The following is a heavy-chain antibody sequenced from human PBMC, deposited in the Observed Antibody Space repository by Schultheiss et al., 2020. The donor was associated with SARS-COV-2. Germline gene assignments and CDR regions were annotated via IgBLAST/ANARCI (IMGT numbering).Heavy chain of an antibody. CDR2: IYHSGNI. CDR1: GGSVTSASDH. Sequence: SQTLSLTCTVSGGSVTSASDHWSWIRQPPGKGLEWIGYIYHSGNIKYSSSLKSRVSISVDTSKNQVSLKVRSVTAADTAVYYCARGYYDILTGYYYFDYWGQGTLVTVSS. V-gene: IGHV4-61*01. CDR3: ARGYYDILTGYYYFDY. D-gene: IGHD3-9*01. J-gene: IGHJ4*02.